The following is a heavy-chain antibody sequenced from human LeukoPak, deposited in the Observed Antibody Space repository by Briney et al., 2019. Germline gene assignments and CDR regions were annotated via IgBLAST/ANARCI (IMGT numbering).Heavy chain of an antibody. D-gene: IGHD2-15*01. CDR2: ISAYNGNT. J-gene: IGHJ5*02. CDR3: ARAWGGYCSGGSCSNWFHP. V-gene: IGHV1-18*01. CDR1: GYTFTSYG. Sequence: ASVKVSCKASGYTFTSYGISWVRQAPGQGLEWMGWISAYNGNTNYAQKLQGRVTMTTDTSTSTAYMELRSLRSDDTAVYYCARAWGGYCSGGSCSNWFHPWGQGTLVTVSS.